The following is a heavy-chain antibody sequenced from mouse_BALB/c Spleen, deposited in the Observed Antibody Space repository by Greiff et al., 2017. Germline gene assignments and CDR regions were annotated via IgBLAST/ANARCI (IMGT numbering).Heavy chain of an antibody. CDR3: ARVFDY. CDR1: GYSITSGYY. V-gene: IGHV3-6*02. CDR2: ISYDGSN. J-gene: IGHJ2*01. Sequence: ESGPGLVKPSQSLSLTCSVTGYSITSGYYWNWIRQFPGNKLEWMGYISYDGSNNYNPSLKNRISITRDTSKNQFFLKLNSVTTEDTATYYCARVFDYWGQGTTLTVSS.